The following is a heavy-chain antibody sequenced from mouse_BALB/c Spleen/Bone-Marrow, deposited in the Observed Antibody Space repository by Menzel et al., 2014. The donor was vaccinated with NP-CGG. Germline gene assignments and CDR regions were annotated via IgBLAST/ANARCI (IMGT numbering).Heavy chain of an antibody. Sequence: EVKLMESGGGLVQPGGSLRLSCAPSGFTFTDYYMNWVRQPPGKALEWLGFIRNKAYSYTTEYSASVKGRFTISRDNSQSILYLQMNTLRAEDSATYYCARDMGGSLFDYWGQGTTLTVSS. CDR1: GFTFTDYY. CDR2: IRNKAYSYTT. J-gene: IGHJ2*01. CDR3: ARDMGGSLFDY. V-gene: IGHV7-3*02.